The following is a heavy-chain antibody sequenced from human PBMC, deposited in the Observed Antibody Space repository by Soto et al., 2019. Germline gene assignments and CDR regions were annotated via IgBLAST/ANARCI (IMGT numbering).Heavy chain of an antibody. J-gene: IGHJ4*02. D-gene: IGHD2-2*01. CDR1: GGTFSSYT. CDR3: ARDERDIVVVPAAMYY. CDR2: IIPILGIA. V-gene: IGHV1-69*04. Sequence: SVKVSCKASGGTFSSYTISWVRQAPGQGLEWMGRIIPILGIANYAQKFQGRVTITADKSTSTAYMELSSLRSEDTAVYYCARDERDIVVVPAAMYYWGQGTLVTVSS.